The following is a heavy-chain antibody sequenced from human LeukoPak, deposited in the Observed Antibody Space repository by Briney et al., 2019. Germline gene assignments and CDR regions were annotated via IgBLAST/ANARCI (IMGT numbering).Heavy chain of an antibody. Sequence: GRSLRLSCAASGFTFSSYWMHWVRQAPGKGLVWVSRIKSDGSVTTYADSVKGRFTISRDNAKNTLYLQMNSLRAEDTAVYFCARLDILTGNYYYFEYWGQGSLVTVSS. J-gene: IGHJ4*02. CDR1: GFTFSSYW. CDR3: ARLDILTGNYYYFEY. CDR2: IKSDGSVT. V-gene: IGHV3-74*01. D-gene: IGHD3-9*01.